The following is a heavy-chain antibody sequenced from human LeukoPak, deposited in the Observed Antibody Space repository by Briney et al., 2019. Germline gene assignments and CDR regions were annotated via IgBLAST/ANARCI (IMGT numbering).Heavy chain of an antibody. D-gene: IGHD1-14*01. Sequence: PGGSLRLSCAASGFTFNNYAMSWVRQAPGKGLEWVSGISTSGSTTNYADSVKGRFTISRDNSKNILYLQISTLRAEDTAVYYCAKEVRRQIGNYFDNWGQGTLVTVSS. CDR1: GFTFNNYA. CDR3: AKEVRRQIGNYFDN. V-gene: IGHV3-23*05. CDR2: ISTSGSTT. J-gene: IGHJ4*02.